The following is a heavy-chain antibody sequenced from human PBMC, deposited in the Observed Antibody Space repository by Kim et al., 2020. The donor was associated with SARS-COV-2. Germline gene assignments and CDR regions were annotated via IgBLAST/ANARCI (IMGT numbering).Heavy chain of an antibody. J-gene: IGHJ4*02. CDR3: ARGGGTGYPFDY. D-gene: IGHD3-9*01. CDR1: GGSFSGYY. V-gene: IGHV4-34*01. Sequence: SETLSLTCAVYGGSFSGYYWSWIRQPPGKGLEWIGEINHSGSTNYNPSLKSRVTISVDTSKNQFSLKLSSVTTADTAVYYCARGGGTGYPFDYWGQGTLVTVSS. CDR2: INHSGST.